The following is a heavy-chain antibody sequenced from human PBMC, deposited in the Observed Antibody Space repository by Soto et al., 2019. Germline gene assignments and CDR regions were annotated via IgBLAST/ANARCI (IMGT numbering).Heavy chain of an antibody. D-gene: IGHD2-21*02. Sequence: QLQLQESGPGLVKPSETLSLTCTVSGGSISSSSYYWGWIRQPPGKGLEWIGSIYYSGSTYYNPSLKSRVPLSVDTAKNQFSLKLSSVTAADTAVYYCARLSSIVVVTENYWGQGTLVTVSS. CDR3: ARLSSIVVVTENY. CDR1: GGSISSSSYY. J-gene: IGHJ4*02. V-gene: IGHV4-39*01. CDR2: IYYSGST.